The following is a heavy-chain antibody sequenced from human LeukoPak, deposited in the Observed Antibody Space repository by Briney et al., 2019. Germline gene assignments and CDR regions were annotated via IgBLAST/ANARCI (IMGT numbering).Heavy chain of an antibody. D-gene: IGHD6-13*01. V-gene: IGHV3-23*01. CDR2: ISGSGGST. Sequence: GGSLRLSCAASGFTFSSYAMSWVRQAPGKGLEWVSAISGSGGSTYYADSVKGRFTISRDNSKNTLYLQMNSLRAEDTAVYYCARGHTSSWYVFDYWGQGTLVTVSS. CDR1: GFTFSSYA. CDR3: ARGHTSSWYVFDY. J-gene: IGHJ4*02.